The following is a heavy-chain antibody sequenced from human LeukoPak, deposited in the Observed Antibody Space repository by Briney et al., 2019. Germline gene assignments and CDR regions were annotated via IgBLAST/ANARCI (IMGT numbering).Heavy chain of an antibody. Sequence: SETLSLTCTVSGASVSSTNYNWVWFRQPPGEGLEWIGTIYHSGKTYDNPSLKSRLTISLDTSKNQFSLKLSSVTAADTAVYYCARCPVEYYYDSSGYYYYFDYWGQGTLVTVSS. D-gene: IGHD3-22*01. V-gene: IGHV4-39*07. CDR2: IYHSGKT. CDR3: ARCPVEYYYDSSGYYYYFDY. CDR1: GASVSSTNYN. J-gene: IGHJ4*02.